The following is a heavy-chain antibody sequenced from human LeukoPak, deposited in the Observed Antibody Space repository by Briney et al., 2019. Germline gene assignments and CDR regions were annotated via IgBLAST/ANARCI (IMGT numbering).Heavy chain of an antibody. Sequence: GGSLRLSCAASGFTFSSYSMNWVRQAPGKGLEWVSSISSSSSYIYYADSVKGRFTISRDNSKNTLYLQMNSLRAEDTAVYYCAKDLVGATTTPYDDYWGQGTLVTVSS. CDR3: AKDLVGATTTPYDDY. CDR2: ISSSSSYI. J-gene: IGHJ4*02. CDR1: GFTFSSYS. V-gene: IGHV3-21*04. D-gene: IGHD1-26*01.